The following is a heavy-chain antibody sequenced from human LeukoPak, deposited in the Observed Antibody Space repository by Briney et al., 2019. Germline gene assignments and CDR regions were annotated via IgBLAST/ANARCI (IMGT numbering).Heavy chain of an antibody. CDR3: ARLGQSVSSRFYYYYMDV. CDR1: GYSFTSYL. J-gene: IGHJ6*03. Sequence: GESLKISCKGSGYSFTSYLIGWVRQMPGKGLEWMGIIYPGDSDTRYIPCFQGHVTISAEQSIRTAYLQWSSLKASDTAMYYCARLGQSVSSRFYYYYMDVWGKGTTVTVSS. V-gene: IGHV5-51*01. CDR2: IYPGDSDT. D-gene: IGHD6-6*01.